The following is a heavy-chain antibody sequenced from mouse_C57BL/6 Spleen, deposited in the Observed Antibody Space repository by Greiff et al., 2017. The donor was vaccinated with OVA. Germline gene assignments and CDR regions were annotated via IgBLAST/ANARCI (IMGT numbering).Heavy chain of an antibody. V-gene: IGHV1-55*01. CDR1: GYTFTSYW. Sequence: QVQLQQSGAELVKPGASVKMSCKASGYTFTSYWITWVKPRPGQGLEWIGAIYPGSGSTNYNEKFKSKATLTVVTSSSTAYMQLSSLTSEDSAVYYCAREPYSDYRYCAMDDWGQGTSVTVSS. D-gene: IGHD2-4*01. CDR2: IYPGSGST. J-gene: IGHJ4*01. CDR3: AREPYSDYRYCAMDD.